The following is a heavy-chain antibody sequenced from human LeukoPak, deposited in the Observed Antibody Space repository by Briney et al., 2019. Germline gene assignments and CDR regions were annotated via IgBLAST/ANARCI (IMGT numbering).Heavy chain of an antibody. CDR1: GFTFSSYS. J-gene: IGHJ4*02. V-gene: IGHV3-21*01. Sequence: GGSLRLSCAASGFTFSSYSMNWVRQAPGKGLEWVSSISXSSSYIYYADSVKGRFTISRDNAKNSLYLQMNSLRAEDTAVYYCARDRDYATYYYDSSGPIHWGQGTLVTVSS. CDR3: ARDRDYATYYYDSSGPIH. D-gene: IGHD3-22*01. CDR2: ISXSSSYI.